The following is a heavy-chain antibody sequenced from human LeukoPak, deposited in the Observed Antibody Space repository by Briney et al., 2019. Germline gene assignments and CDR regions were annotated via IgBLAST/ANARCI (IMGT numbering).Heavy chain of an antibody. CDR2: IRYDGSNK. D-gene: IGHD3-3*01. J-gene: IGHJ4*02. CDR1: GFTFSSYG. CDR3: AKDRGSGITIFGVVITGIDY. Sequence: GGSLRLSCAASGFTFSSYGMHWVRQAPGKGLEWVAFIRYDGSNKYYADSVKGRFTISRDNSKNTQYLQMNSLRAEDTAVYYCAKDRGSGITIFGVVITGIDYWGQGTLVTVSS. V-gene: IGHV3-30*02.